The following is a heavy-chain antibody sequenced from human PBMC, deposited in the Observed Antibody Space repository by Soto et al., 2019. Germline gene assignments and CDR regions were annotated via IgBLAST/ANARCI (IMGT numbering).Heavy chain of an antibody. CDR2: IYWDDDK. D-gene: IGHD2-21*02. Sequence: QITLKESGPALVKPTQTLTLTCTISGFSLSTGGVGLGWIRQPPGKALEWLALIYWDDDKRYSPSLRSRLTITKDTSKNQVVLTMTNIDPVDTATYYCAHSRCGGDCLQSYSSHYYYGMDVWGQGTTVTVSS. CDR1: GFSLSTGGVG. V-gene: IGHV2-5*02. J-gene: IGHJ6*02. CDR3: AHSRCGGDCLQSYSSHYYYGMDV.